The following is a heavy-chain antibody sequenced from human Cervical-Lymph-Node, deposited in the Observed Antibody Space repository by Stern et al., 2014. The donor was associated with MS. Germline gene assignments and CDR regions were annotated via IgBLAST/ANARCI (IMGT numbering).Heavy chain of an antibody. D-gene: IGHD6-19*01. Sequence: QVQLVESGAEVKKPGSSVKVSCKASGGTFSSYAISWVRQAPGQGLEWMGRIIPSLGIANYAQKFQGRGTITAAKSTSTAYMELSSLRSEDTAVYYCARVGYSSGWYVGHFDYWGQGTLVTVSS. CDR3: ARVGYSSGWYVGHFDY. CDR1: GGTFSSYA. CDR2: IIPSLGIA. V-gene: IGHV1-69*09. J-gene: IGHJ4*02.